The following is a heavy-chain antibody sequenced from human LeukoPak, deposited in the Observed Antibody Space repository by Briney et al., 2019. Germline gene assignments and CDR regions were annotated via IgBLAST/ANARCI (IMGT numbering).Heavy chain of an antibody. V-gene: IGHV1-69*05. J-gene: IGHJ4*02. CDR2: IIPIFGTA. CDR3: ARDVWEMATTPHFDY. D-gene: IGHD5-24*01. CDR1: GYTFTNYG. Sequence: ASVKVSCKASGYTFTNYGLSWVRQAPGQGLEWMGRIIPIFGTANYAQKFQGRVTITTDESTSTAYMELSSLRSEDTAVYYCARDVWEMATTPHFDYWGQGTLVAVSS.